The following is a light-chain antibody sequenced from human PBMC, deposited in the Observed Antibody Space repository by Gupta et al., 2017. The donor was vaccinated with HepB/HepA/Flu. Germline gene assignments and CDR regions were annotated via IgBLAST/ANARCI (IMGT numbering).Light chain of an antibody. CDR3: QQYNNWPPLT. V-gene: IGKV3-15*01. CDR2: GAS. CDR1: QSVSSN. Sequence: PATLSVSPGERATLSCRASQSVSSNLAWYQQKPGQAPRLLIYGASTRATGIPARFSGSGPGTEFTLTISSLQSEDFAVYYCQQYNNWPPLTFGGGTKVEIK. J-gene: IGKJ4*01.